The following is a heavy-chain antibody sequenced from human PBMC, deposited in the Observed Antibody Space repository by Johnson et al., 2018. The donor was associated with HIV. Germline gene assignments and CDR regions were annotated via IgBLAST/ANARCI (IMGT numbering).Heavy chain of an antibody. CDR3: ARDGDSQQLPLGDAFDV. V-gene: IGHV3-66*01. D-gene: IGHD6-13*01. J-gene: IGHJ3*01. CDR2: IYSGGST. Sequence: MMLVESGGGLVQPGGSLSLSCGASGFSVSNTYMNWVRQAPGKGLEWVSVIYSGGSTYYADSVRGRFPIPRDDSKNTLYLQMNNLRVDDTGVYYCARDGDSQQLPLGDAFDVWGHGTLVTVSS. CDR1: GFSVSNTY.